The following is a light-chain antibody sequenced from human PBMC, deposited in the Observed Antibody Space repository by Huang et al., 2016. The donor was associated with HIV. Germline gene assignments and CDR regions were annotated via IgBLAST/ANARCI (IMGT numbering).Light chain of an antibody. Sequence: IQLTQSPSSLSASVGDRVTITCRASQDIGSYLAWYQQKPGKAPNLLIYAASTLESGVPSRLSGSGSGTDFTLTINNLQPEDFATYYCLQLNSYPGAFGPGTNVDV. CDR1: QDIGSY. J-gene: IGKJ3*01. CDR2: AAS. CDR3: LQLNSYPGA. V-gene: IGKV1-9*01.